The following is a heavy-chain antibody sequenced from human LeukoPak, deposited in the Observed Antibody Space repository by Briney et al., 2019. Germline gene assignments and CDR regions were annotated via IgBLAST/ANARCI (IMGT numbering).Heavy chain of an antibody. D-gene: IGHD3-22*01. Sequence: SETLSLTCTVSGGSISSYYWSWIRQPPGKGLEWIGYIYYSGSTNYNPSLKSRVTISVDTSKNQFSLKLSSVTAADTAVYYCARDNALAQKYYYGSSGYPYYYYYYGMDVWGQGTTVTVSS. J-gene: IGHJ6*02. CDR1: GGSISSYY. V-gene: IGHV4-59*01. CDR2: IYYSGST. CDR3: ARDNALAQKYYYGSSGYPYYYYYYGMDV.